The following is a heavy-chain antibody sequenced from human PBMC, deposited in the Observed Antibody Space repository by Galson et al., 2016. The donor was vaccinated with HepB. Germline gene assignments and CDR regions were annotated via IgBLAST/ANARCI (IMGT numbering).Heavy chain of an antibody. CDR2: ISTYNGNR. Sequence: SVKVSCKASGYTFSSYSITWVRQAPGQGLEWMGWISTYNGNRNYAQNLRDRVSMTTDTSTNTAYMELRSLRSDDTAVYYCARVKGLGGASNYWGQGTLVTVSP. CDR1: GYTFSSYS. CDR3: ARVKGLGGASNY. J-gene: IGHJ4*02. V-gene: IGHV1-18*01. D-gene: IGHD3-16*01.